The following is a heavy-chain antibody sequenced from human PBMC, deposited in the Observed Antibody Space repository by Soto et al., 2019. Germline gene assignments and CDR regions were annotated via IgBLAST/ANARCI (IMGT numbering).Heavy chain of an antibody. J-gene: IGHJ4*02. CDR3: ARRELRLEQLADYFDY. CDR2: INHSGST. D-gene: IGHD1-7*01. Sequence: SETLSLTCAVYGGSFSGYYWSWIRQPPGKGLEWIGEINHSGSTNYNPSLKSRVTISVDTSKNQFSLKLSSVTAADTAVYYCARRELRLEQLADYFDYWGQGTLVT. CDR1: GGSFSGYY. V-gene: IGHV4-34*01.